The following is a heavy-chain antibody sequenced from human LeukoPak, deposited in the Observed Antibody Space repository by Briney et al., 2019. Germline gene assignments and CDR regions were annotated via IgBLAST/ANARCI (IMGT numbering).Heavy chain of an antibody. V-gene: IGHV3-53*01. Sequence: GGSLRLSCVASGFTFSSYWMSWVRQAPGKGLEWVSVIYSGGNTYYADSVKGRFTISRDNSKNTLYLQMNRLRAEDTAVYYCARDRGMDVWGQGTTVTVSS. CDR3: ARDRGMDV. CDR1: GFTFSSYW. CDR2: IYSGGNT. J-gene: IGHJ6*02.